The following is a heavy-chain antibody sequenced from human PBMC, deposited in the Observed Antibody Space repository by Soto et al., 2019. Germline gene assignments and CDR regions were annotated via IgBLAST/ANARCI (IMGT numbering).Heavy chain of an antibody. V-gene: IGHV1-18*01. Sequence: ASVKVSCKASGYTFTSYGISCVRRAPGQGLEWMGWISAYNGNTNYAQKLQGRVTMTTDTSTSTAYMELRSLRSDDTAVYYCARDSAMVRSIDYWGQGTLVTVSS. D-gene: IGHD5-18*01. CDR2: ISAYNGNT. CDR1: GYTFTSYG. CDR3: ARDSAMVRSIDY. J-gene: IGHJ4*02.